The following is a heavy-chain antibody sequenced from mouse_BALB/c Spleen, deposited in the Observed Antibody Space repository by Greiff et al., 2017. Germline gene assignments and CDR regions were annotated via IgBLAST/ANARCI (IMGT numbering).Heavy chain of an antibody. CDR3: AREVNYAMDY. Sequence: EVQVVESGGGLVQPGGSRKLSCAASGFTFSSFGMHWVRQAPEKGLEWVAYISSGSSTIYYADTVKGRFTISRDNPKNTLFLQMTSLRSEDTAMYYCAREVNYAMDYWGQGTSVTVSS. V-gene: IGHV5-17*02. J-gene: IGHJ4*01. D-gene: IGHD2-13*01. CDR2: ISSGSSTI. CDR1: GFTFSSFG.